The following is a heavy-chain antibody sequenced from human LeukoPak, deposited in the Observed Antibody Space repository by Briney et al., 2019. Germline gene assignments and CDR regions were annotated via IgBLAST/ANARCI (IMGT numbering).Heavy chain of an antibody. D-gene: IGHD4-17*01. CDR2: IYTSENT. CDR3: ARGADYGDYSMSFYYMVV. J-gene: IGHJ6*03. V-gene: IGHV4-4*07. Sequence: SETLSLTCTVSVVYICIYYWSSSRQPAGKGLEWIGRIYTSENTEYNPSLKSRVTMSVDMSTSQFSLRLTYVNDADTAVYYCARGADYGDYSMSFYYMVVWGKGTTVTVSS. CDR1: VVYICIYY.